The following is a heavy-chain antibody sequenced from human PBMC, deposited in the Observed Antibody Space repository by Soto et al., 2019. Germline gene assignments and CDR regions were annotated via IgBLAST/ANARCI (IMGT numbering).Heavy chain of an antibody. Sequence: GGSLRLSCAASGFTFSSYAMSWVRQAPGKGLEWVSAISGSGGSTYYADSVKGRFTISRDNSKNTLYLQMNSLRAEDTAVYYCAKVGSSSWYAPNWFDPWGQGTLGTVSS. CDR3: AKVGSSSWYAPNWFDP. J-gene: IGHJ5*02. CDR1: GFTFSSYA. D-gene: IGHD6-13*01. CDR2: ISGSGGST. V-gene: IGHV3-23*01.